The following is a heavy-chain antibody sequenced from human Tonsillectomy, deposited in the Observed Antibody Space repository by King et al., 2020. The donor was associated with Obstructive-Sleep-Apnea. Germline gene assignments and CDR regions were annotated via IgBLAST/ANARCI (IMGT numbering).Heavy chain of an antibody. CDR3: TTVTPDYGNHYFNS. Sequence: VQLVESGGGLVKPGGSLRLSCAASGFTVSYAWMSWVRQAPGKGLEWVGRIKSKPDEETTDYGAPVKGRFTISRDDSKNTLYLQMNSLKTEDSAVYYCTTVTPDYGNHYFNSWGHGTLVTVSS. CDR1: GFTVSYAW. V-gene: IGHV3-15*01. J-gene: IGHJ4*01. CDR2: IKSKPDEETT. D-gene: IGHD4/OR15-4a*01.